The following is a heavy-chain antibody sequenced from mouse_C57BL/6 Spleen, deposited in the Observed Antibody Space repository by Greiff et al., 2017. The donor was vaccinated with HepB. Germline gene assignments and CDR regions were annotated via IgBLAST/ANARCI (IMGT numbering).Heavy chain of an antibody. CDR2: IYPGDGDT. V-gene: IGHV1-82*01. D-gene: IGHD4-1*01. Sequence: QVQLQQSGPELVKPGASVKISCKASGYAFSSSWMNWVKQRPGKGLEWIGRIYPGDGDTNYNGKFKGKATLTADKSSSTAYMQLSSLTSEDSAVYFCGTGTNWFAYWGQGTLVTVSA. CDR3: GTGTNWFAY. J-gene: IGHJ3*01. CDR1: GYAFSSSW.